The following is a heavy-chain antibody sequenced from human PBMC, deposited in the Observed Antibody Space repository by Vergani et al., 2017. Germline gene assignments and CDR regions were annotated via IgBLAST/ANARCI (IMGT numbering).Heavy chain of an antibody. CDR3: AREASKDIVVVPAADYMDV. J-gene: IGHJ6*03. CDR1: GFTVSSNY. CDR2: IYSGCST. Sequence: EVQLVETGGGLIQPGGSLRLSCAASGFTVSSNYMSWVRQAPGKGLEWDSVIYSGCSTYYADSVKGRFTISRDNSKNTLYLQMNSLRAEDTAVYYCAREASKDIVVVPAADYMDVWGKGTTVTVSS. V-gene: IGHV3-53*02. D-gene: IGHD2-2*01.